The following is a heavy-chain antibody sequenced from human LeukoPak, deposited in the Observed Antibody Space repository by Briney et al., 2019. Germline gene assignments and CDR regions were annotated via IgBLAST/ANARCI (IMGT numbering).Heavy chain of an antibody. CDR2: INHSGST. CDR3: ARNQLPANWFDP. D-gene: IGHD2-2*01. Sequence: SETLSLTCAVYGGSFSGYYRSWIRQPPGKGLEWIGEINHSGSTNYNPSLKSRVTISVDTSKNQFSLKLSSVTAADTAVYYCARNQLPANWFDPWGQGTLVTVSS. CDR1: GGSFSGYY. J-gene: IGHJ5*02. V-gene: IGHV4-34*01.